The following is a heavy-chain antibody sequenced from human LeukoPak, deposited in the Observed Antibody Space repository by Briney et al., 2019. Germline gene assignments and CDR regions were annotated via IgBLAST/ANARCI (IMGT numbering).Heavy chain of an antibody. CDR1: GYTFTSYD. J-gene: IGHJ5*02. V-gene: IGHV1-8*01. Sequence: ASVKVSCKASGYTFTSYDINWVRQATGQGLEWMEWMNPNSGNTGYAQKFQGRVTMTRNTSISTAYMELSSLRSEDTAVYYCARGSGYCSSTSCPNWFDPWGQGTLVTVSS. CDR2: MNPNSGNT. D-gene: IGHD2-2*01. CDR3: ARGSGYCSSTSCPNWFDP.